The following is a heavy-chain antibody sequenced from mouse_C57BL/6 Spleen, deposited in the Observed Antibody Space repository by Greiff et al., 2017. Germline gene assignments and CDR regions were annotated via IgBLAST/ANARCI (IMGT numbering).Heavy chain of an antibody. CDR2: IRLKSDNYAT. CDR3: TAYSKLDY. D-gene: IGHD2-5*01. J-gene: IGHJ2*01. CDR1: GFTFSNYW. V-gene: IGHV6-3*01. Sequence: EVKLLESGGGLVQPGGSMKLSCVASGFTFSNYWMNWVRQSPEKGLEWVAQIRLKSDNYATHYAESVKGRFTISRDDSKSSVYLQMNNLRAEDTGIYYCTAYSKLDYWGQGTTLTVSS.